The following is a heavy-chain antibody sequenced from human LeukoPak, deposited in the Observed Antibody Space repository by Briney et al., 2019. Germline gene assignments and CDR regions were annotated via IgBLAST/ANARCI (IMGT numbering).Heavy chain of an antibody. CDR3: ARAAPGEWELPPPEPRQFDY. V-gene: IGHV1-2*06. Sequence: ASVKVSCRASGYTFTGYYMHWVRQAPGQGLEWMGRINPNSGGTNYAQKFQGRVTMTRDTSISTAYMELSRLRSDDTAVYYCARAAPGEWELPPPEPRQFDYWGQGTLVTVSS. J-gene: IGHJ4*02. D-gene: IGHD1-26*01. CDR2: INPNSGGT. CDR1: GYTFTGYY.